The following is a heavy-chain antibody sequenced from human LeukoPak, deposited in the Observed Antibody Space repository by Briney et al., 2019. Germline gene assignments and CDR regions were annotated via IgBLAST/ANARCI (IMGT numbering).Heavy chain of an antibody. Sequence: SETLSLTCTVSGGSISSGGYYWSWIRQHPGKGLEWIGYIYYSGSTYYNPSLKSRVTISVDTSKNQFSLKLSPVTAADTAVYYCARASRATLYYFDYWGQGTLVTVSS. V-gene: IGHV4-31*03. CDR3: ARASRATLYYFDY. CDR2: IYYSGST. CDR1: GGSISSGGYY. J-gene: IGHJ4*02.